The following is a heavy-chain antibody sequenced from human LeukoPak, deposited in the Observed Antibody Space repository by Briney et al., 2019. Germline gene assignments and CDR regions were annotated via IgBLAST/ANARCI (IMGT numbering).Heavy chain of an antibody. CDR2: IYYSGST. D-gene: IGHD6-13*01. Sequence: WETLSLTCSVSGGSISGYYWSWIRQPPGKGLEWIGYIYYSGSTNYNPSLKSRVTISVDTSKNQFSLKLSSVTAADTAVYYCATTSHSSSWTYFDYWGQGTLVTVSS. CDR3: ATTSHSSSWTYFDY. V-gene: IGHV4-59*01. CDR1: GGSISGYY. J-gene: IGHJ4*02.